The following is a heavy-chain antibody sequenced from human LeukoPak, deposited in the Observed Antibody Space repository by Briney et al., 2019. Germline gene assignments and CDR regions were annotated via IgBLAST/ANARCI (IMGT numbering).Heavy chain of an antibody. CDR1: GFTFSSYW. CDR2: INTDGSST. J-gene: IGHJ3*02. CDR3: VRDEDYDSSGYFPFDI. V-gene: IGHV3-74*01. D-gene: IGHD3-22*01. Sequence: PGGSLRLSCAASGFTFSSYWMHWVRQAPGKGLVWVSRINTDGSSTSYADSVKGRFTISRDNAKNTLYLQMNSLRAEDTAVYYCVRDEDYDSSGYFPFDIWGQGTMVTVSS.